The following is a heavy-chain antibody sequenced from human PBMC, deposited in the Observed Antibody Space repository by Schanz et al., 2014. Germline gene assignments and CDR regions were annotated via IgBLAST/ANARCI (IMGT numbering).Heavy chain of an antibody. CDR3: VKDDRGDVVVVAANY. CDR1: RIIFGTYS. CDR2: INSRSNFI. Sequence: AQLVESGGGLVKPGGSLRLSCTASRIIFGTYSMNWIRQTPKGLEWVSSINSRSNFIYYADSVKGRFTISRDNSRNTVYLQMSSLRAEDTAVYYCVKDDRGDVVVVAANYWGQGAQVIVSS. V-gene: IGHV3-21*04. D-gene: IGHD2-15*01. J-gene: IGHJ4*02.